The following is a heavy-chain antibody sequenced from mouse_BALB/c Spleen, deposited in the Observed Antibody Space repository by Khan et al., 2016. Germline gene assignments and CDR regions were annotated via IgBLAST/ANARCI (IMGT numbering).Heavy chain of an antibody. J-gene: IGHJ3*01. Sequence: EVKLLESGGGLVQPGGSLKVSCAASGFDFSRYWMSWVRQAPVKGLEWIGEINPDSGTINYTPSLKVKFIISRDNAKNTLYLQMSKVRSEDTALYYCARAGYYGYLVNWGQGTLVTVSA. CDR1: GFDFSRYW. CDR3: ARAGYYGYLVN. V-gene: IGHV4-1*02. CDR2: INPDSGTI. D-gene: IGHD1-1*01.